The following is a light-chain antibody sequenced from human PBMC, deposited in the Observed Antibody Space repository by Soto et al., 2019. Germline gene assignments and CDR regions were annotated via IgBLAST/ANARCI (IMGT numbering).Light chain of an antibody. CDR3: SSYTRSSTWV. Sequence: QPVLTQPASVSGSPGQSITISCTGTSSDVGGYNYVSWYQQHPGKAPKLMIYDVSNRPSGVSNRFSGSKSGNTASLTISGLQPEDEADYYCSSYTRSSTWVFGGGTKLTVL. CDR1: SSDVGGYNY. CDR2: DVS. V-gene: IGLV2-14*01. J-gene: IGLJ3*02.